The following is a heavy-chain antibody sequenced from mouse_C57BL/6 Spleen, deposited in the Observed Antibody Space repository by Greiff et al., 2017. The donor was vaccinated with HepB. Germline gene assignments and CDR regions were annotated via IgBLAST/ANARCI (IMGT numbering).Heavy chain of an antibody. CDR3: ARGLGPYYAMDY. D-gene: IGHD4-1*01. CDR2: IDPSDSYT. Sequence: QVQLQQPGAELVMPGASVKLSCKASGYTFTSYWMHWVKQRPRQGLEWIGEIDPSDSYTNYNQKFKGKSTLTVDKSSSTAYMQLSSLTSEDSAVYYCARGLGPYYAMDYWGQGTSVTVSS. CDR1: GYTFTSYW. V-gene: IGHV1-69*01. J-gene: IGHJ4*01.